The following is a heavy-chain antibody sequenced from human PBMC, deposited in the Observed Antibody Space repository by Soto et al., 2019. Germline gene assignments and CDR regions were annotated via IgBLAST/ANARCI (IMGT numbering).Heavy chain of an antibody. CDR1: GYTLSELA. D-gene: IGHD2-2*01. J-gene: IGHJ4*02. CDR2: FDPEDGET. Sequence: SVKVSCKVSGYTLSELAIQWVRQSPGKGLEWMGGFDPEDGETFYAQKFQGRVTMTEDKSTDTAYMELRSLRSEDTAVYYCAGGYCTRTSCHDYDNWGQGTLVTVSS. CDR3: AGGYCTRTSCHDYDN. V-gene: IGHV1-24*01.